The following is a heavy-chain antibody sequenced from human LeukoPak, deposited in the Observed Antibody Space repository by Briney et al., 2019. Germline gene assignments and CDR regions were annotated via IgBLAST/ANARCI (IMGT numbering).Heavy chain of an antibody. CDR1: GFTISSYA. D-gene: IGHD3-22*01. V-gene: IGHV3-23*01. CDR2: ISGSGVST. CDR3: AAQKWDYYDSSGYSPLEY. Sequence: GSLRLSCAASGFTISSYAMSWVRQAPGKGLEWVSGISGSGVSTYDADSVKGRFTISRDNSKNTLFLQMHSLRAEDTAVYYCAAQKWDYYDSSGYSPLEYWGQGTLVTVSS. J-gene: IGHJ4*02.